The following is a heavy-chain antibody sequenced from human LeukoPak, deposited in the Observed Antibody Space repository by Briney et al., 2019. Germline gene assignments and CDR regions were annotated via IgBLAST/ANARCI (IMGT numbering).Heavy chain of an antibody. CDR1: GFTFSSYW. CDR2: INSDGSRT. V-gene: IGHV3-74*01. J-gene: IGHJ5*02. D-gene: IGHD2-15*01. CDR3: ARGIVVVVAATSNWFDP. Sequence: GGSLRLSCAASGFTFSSYWMHWVRQAPGKGLVWVSRINSDGSRTSYADSVKGRFTISRDNSKNTLYLQMNSLRAEDTAVYYCARGIVVVVAATSNWFDPWGQGTLVTVSS.